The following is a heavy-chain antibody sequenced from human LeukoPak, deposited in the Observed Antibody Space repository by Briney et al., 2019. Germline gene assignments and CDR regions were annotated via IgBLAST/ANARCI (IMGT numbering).Heavy chain of an antibody. CDR1: GFTFSSYG. D-gene: IGHD3-10*01. V-gene: IGHV3-33*01. CDR2: IRYDGSNK. CDR3: ARAEYGSGSYYTSHFDY. J-gene: IGHJ4*02. Sequence: GGSLRLSCAASGFTFSSYGMHWVRQAPGKGLEWVAVIRYDGSNKYYADSVKGRFTISRDNSKNTLYLQMNSLRAEDTAVYYCARAEYGSGSYYTSHFDYWGQGTLVTVSS.